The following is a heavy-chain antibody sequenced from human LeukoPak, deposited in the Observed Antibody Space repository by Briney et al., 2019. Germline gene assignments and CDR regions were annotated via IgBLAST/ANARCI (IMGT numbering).Heavy chain of an antibody. V-gene: IGHV3-74*03. J-gene: IGHJ4*02. CDR1: GLTFSTYW. CDR3: AREARVGGALQY. Sequence: GGSLRLSCAASGLTFSTYWMHWVRQAPGKGLAWVARINPDGSIRTYANSVQGRVTISRDTAKDTLFLQVNSLRAEDTAVYYCAREARVGGALQYWGQGTPVTVSS. D-gene: IGHD1-26*01. CDR2: INPDGSIR.